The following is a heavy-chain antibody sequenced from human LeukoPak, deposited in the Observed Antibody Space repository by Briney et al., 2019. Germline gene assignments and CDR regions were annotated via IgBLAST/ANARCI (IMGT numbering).Heavy chain of an antibody. V-gene: IGHV4-31*03. J-gene: IGHJ5*02. CDR3: ARSTRNRLYNWFDP. CDR2: IYYSGST. Sequence: SETLSLTCTVSGGSISSGGYYWSWIRQHPGKGLEWIGYIYYSGSTYYNPSLKSRVTISVATSKNQFSLKLSSVTAADTAVYYCARSTRNRLYNWFDPWGQGTLVTVSS. D-gene: IGHD5/OR15-5a*01. CDR1: GGSISSGGYY.